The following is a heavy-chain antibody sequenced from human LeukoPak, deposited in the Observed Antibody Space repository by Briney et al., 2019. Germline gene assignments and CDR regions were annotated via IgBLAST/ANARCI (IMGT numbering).Heavy chain of an antibody. V-gene: IGHV4-59*01. J-gene: IGHJ6*03. CDR3: ARVKSGYYYYMDV. Sequence: SETLSLTCTVSGGSISSYYWSWIRQPPGKGLEWIGYIYYSGSTNYNPSLKSRVTISVDTSKNQFSLKLSSVTAADTAVYYCARVKSGYYYYMDVWGKGTTVTISS. CDR1: GGSISSYY. CDR2: IYYSGST. D-gene: IGHD3-10*01.